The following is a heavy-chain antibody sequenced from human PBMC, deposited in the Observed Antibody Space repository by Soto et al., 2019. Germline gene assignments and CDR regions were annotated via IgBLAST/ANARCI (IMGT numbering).Heavy chain of an antibody. CDR2: VYYNENA. CDR3: ERRERYYGSPGWFDP. J-gene: IGHJ5*02. Sequence: PSETLALTCSVSGGSISSFTYYWGWIRQPPGKGLEWIGTVYYNENAYYNPSLKSRLTITVDTAKNQFSLNLRSVTAADTAMYFCERRERYYGSPGWFDPWGPGTLVTVSS. CDR1: GGSISSFTYY. D-gene: IGHD3-10*01. V-gene: IGHV4-39*01.